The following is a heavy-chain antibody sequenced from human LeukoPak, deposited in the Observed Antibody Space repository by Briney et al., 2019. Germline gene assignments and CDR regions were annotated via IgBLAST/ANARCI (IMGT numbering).Heavy chain of an antibody. V-gene: IGHV4-39*01. J-gene: IGHJ4*02. D-gene: IGHD3-9*01. CDR2: FYYSGST. CDR3: TRHRYVDRLSPFGF. CDR1: GGSISSSSYF. Sequence: SETLSLTCTVSGGSISSSSYFWGWIRQPPGKGLEWIGTFYYSGSTYYNPSLKSRVTISVDTSNNQFSLKLSSMTAADTAVYYCTRHRYVDRLSPFGFWGQGTLVTVSS.